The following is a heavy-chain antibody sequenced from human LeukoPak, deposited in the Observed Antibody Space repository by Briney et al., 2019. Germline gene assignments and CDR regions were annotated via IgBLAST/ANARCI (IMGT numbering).Heavy chain of an antibody. D-gene: IGHD3-22*01. CDR1: GFTFSSYS. CDR2: ISSSSSYI. J-gene: IGHJ3*02. V-gene: IGHV3-21*01. CDR3: ARDAVHYYDSSGYSPHAFDI. Sequence: GGSLRLSCAASGFTFSSYSMNWVRQAPGKGLEWVSSISSSSSYIYYADSVKGRFTISRDNAKNSPYLQMNSLRAEDTAVYYCARDAVHYYDSSGYSPHAFDIWGQGTMVTVSS.